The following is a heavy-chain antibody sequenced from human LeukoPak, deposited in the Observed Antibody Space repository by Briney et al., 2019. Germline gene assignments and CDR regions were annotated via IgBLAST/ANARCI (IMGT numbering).Heavy chain of an antibody. D-gene: IGHD4-11*01. CDR1: GGSISSSSYY. J-gene: IGHJ3*02. V-gene: IGHV4-39*01. CDR2: MHYSGST. Sequence: PSETLSLTCTVSGGSISSSSYYWVWIRQPPGKGLEWIGNMHYSGSTYYNPSLKSRVAISVDTSKNQFSLKLSSVTAADTAVYHCARQAIQYLSDPFDIWGQGTMVTVSS. CDR3: ARQAIQYLSDPFDI.